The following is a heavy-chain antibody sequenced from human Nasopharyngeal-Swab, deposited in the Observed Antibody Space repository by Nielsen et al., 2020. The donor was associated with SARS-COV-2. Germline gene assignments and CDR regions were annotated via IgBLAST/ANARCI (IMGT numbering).Heavy chain of an antibody. J-gene: IGHJ6*03. Sequence: SETLSLTCTVSGGSISSYYWSWIRQPPGKGLEWIGYIYYSGSTNYNPSLKSRVTISVDTSKNQFSLKLSSVTAADTAVYYCARVAYGDYYMDVWGKGTTVTVSS. CDR3: ARVAYGDYYMDV. V-gene: IGHV4-59*08. CDR2: IYYSGST. D-gene: IGHD4-17*01. CDR1: GGSISSYY.